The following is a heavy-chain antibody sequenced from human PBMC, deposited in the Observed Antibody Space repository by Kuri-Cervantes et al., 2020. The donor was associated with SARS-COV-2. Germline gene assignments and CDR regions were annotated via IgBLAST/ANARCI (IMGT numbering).Heavy chain of an antibody. CDR3: VAAILGVDTGYFQH. CDR1: GGSMRYFY. Sequence: ESLKFSCTVSGGSMRYFYWSWIRQPPGRGLEWSGYIYYSGDTDYNPSLRSRVTISIDTSKNQLSLKLSSVTAADTAVYYCVAAILGVDTGYFQHWGQGTLVTVSS. J-gene: IGHJ1*01. V-gene: IGHV4-59*12. D-gene: IGHD3-3*01. CDR2: IYYSGDT.